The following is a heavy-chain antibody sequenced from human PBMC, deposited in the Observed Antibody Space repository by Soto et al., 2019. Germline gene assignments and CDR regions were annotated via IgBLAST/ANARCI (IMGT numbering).Heavy chain of an antibody. CDR2: ISYDGSNK. Sequence: PGGSLRLSCAASGFTFSSYGMHWVRQAPGKGLEWVAVISYDGSNKYYADSVKGRFTISRDNSKNTLYLQMNSLRAEDTAVYYCAKDGQDILTGYFTYYYYYYMDVWGKGTTVTVSS. V-gene: IGHV3-30*18. D-gene: IGHD3-9*01. J-gene: IGHJ6*03. CDR1: GFTFSSYG. CDR3: AKDGQDILTGYFTYYYYYYMDV.